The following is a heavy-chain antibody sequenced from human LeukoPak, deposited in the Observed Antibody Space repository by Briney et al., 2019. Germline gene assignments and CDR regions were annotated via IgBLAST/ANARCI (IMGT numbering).Heavy chain of an antibody. J-gene: IGHJ4*02. D-gene: IGHD5-24*01. V-gene: IGHV3-33*03. Sequence: PGGSLRLSCVASGFTITNYGMHWARQAPGKGLEWVAVVLYDGTNKYNAGSVKGRFTISRDNSKNTLYLQMNSLRAEDTAVYYRAKSRDGHYHGLLWGQGTLVTVSS. CDR2: VLYDGTNK. CDR1: GFTITNYG. CDR3: AKSRDGHYHGLL.